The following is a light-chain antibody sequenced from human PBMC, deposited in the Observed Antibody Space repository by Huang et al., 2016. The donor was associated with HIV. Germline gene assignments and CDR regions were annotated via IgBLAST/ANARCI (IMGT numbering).Light chain of an antibody. V-gene: IGKV3-11*01. Sequence: EIVLTQSPATLSLSPGERATRSCRASQNVHSFLVLYQHKPGQAPRLLMYDASNRATGIPARFRGSVSGTDFTLTITNLQSEDSAVYYCHQRSAWPLTFGGGTKVEI. J-gene: IGKJ4*01. CDR3: HQRSAWPLT. CDR1: QNVHSF. CDR2: DAS.